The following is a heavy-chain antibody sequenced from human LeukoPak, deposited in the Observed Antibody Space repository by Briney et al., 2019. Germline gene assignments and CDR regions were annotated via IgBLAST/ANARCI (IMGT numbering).Heavy chain of an antibody. CDR2: IYYSGST. J-gene: IGHJ4*02. CDR3: ARDYPNCSGGSCYGD. V-gene: IGHV4-59*01. CDR1: GVSISSYY. Sequence: PSETLSLTCTVSGVSISSYYWSWIRQPPGKGLEWIGYIYYSGSTNYNPPLKSRVTISVDTSKNQFSLKLSSVTAADTAVYYCARDYPNCSGGSCYGDWGQGTLVTVSS. D-gene: IGHD2-15*01.